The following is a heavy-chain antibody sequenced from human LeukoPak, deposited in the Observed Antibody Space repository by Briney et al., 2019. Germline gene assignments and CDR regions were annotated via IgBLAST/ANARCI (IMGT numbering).Heavy chain of an antibody. CDR2: IYYSGST. V-gene: IGHV4-39*01. CDR1: GGSISSSSYY. CDR3: ARHVGYCSGGSCYGYFDY. D-gene: IGHD2-15*01. Sequence: PSETLSLTCTVSGGSISSSSYYWGWIRQPPGKGLEWTGSIYYSGSTYYNPSLKSRVTISVDTSKNQFSLKLSSVTAADTAVYYCARHVGYCSGGSCYGYFDYWGQGTLVTVSS. J-gene: IGHJ4*02.